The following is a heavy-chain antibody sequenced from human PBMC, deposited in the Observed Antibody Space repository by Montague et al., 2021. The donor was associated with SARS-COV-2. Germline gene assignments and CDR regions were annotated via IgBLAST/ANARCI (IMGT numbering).Heavy chain of an antibody. Sequence: SDTLSLTCVVSGDSISTDNWCTWVRLPPGKGLEWVGEIYHTGSTKYNPSVKSGVTISEDTSKNQFYLRLNSVTAADTAVYYCARGRRPVVVPGAGPAGRAFDIWGQGTMVTVSS. J-gene: IGHJ3*02. CDR3: ARGRRPVVVPGAGPAGRAFDI. V-gene: IGHV4-4*02. CDR1: GDSISTDNW. D-gene: IGHD2-2*01. CDR2: IYHTGST.